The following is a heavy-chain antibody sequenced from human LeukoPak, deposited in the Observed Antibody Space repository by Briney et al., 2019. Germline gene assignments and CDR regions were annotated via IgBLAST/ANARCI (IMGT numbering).Heavy chain of an antibody. CDR2: ISVDGSNK. CDR3: AREGYTSGHAGAFDI. J-gene: IGHJ3*02. CDR1: GFTFSNRV. Sequence: GGSLRLSCAASGFTFSNRVFHWVRQAPGKGLEWVALISVDGSNKQYADSVKGRFSISRDDSESTLYLHVDSLRAEDTAIFYCAREGYTSGHAGAFDIWGQGTMVTVSS. V-gene: IGHV3-30-3*01. D-gene: IGHD3-22*01.